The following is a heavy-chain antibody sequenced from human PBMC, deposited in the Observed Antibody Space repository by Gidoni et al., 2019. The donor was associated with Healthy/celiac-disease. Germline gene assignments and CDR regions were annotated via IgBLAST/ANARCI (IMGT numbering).Heavy chain of an antibody. Sequence: QVQLQESGPGLVKPSGTLSLTCAVSGVPISSNHWWRWVRQPPGKGLEWIGEIYHSGSTNYNPALKSRLNISVDKSKNQFSLRLNSVTAADTAVYYCARTYGSGSDTDPSWLDPWGQGTLVTVSS. J-gene: IGHJ5*02. D-gene: IGHD3-10*01. CDR3: ARTYGSGSDTDPSWLDP. CDR1: GVPISSNHW. V-gene: IGHV4-4*02. CDR2: IYHSGST.